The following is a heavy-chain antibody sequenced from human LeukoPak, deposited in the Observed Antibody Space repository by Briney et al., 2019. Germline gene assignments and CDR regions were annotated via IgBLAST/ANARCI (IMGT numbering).Heavy chain of an antibody. D-gene: IGHD2-2*01. J-gene: IGHJ4*02. CDR1: GFTVSNAW. V-gene: IGHV3-15*01. Sequence: GGSLRLSCAASGFTVSNAWMSWVRRAPGKELEWVGRVKSKTDGGTIEHAASVKGRFTISKDDSKNTLYLQMNSLKTEDRAVYYCTTYQRGSFDYWGQGTLVTVSS. CDR3: TTYQRGSFDY. CDR2: VKSKTDGGTI.